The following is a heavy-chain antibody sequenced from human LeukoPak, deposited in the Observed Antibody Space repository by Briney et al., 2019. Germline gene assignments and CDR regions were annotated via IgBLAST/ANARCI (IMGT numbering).Heavy chain of an antibody. CDR3: AKDGTVTTRDAFDI. CDR1: GFTFSSYG. D-gene: IGHD4-17*01. V-gene: IGHV3-30*18. Sequence: GGSLRLSCAASGFTFSSYGMHWVRQAPGKGLEWVAVISYDGSNKYYADSVKGRFTISRDNSKNTQYLQMNSLRAEDTAVYYCAKDGTVTTRDAFDIWGQGTMVTVSS. CDR2: ISYDGSNK. J-gene: IGHJ3*02.